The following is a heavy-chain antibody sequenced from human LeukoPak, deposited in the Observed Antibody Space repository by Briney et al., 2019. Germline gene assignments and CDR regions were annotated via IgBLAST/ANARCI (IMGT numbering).Heavy chain of an antibody. V-gene: IGHV3-23*01. CDR2: ISGSGGRT. CDR3: AKDLDGGIAAAGYDY. CDR1: GFTFSSYA. D-gene: IGHD6-13*01. Sequence: GGSLRLSCAASGFTFSSYAMSWVRQVPGKGLEWVSGISGSGGRTHYADSVKGRFTISRDNSKNTLYLQMNSLRAEDTAVYYCAKDLDGGIAAAGYDYWGQGTLVTVSS. J-gene: IGHJ4*02.